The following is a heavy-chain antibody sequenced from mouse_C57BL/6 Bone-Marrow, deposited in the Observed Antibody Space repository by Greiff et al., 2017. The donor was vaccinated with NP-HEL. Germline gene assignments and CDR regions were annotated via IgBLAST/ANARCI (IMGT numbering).Heavy chain of an antibody. D-gene: IGHD2-2*01. CDR3: VRPSGVTPMDY. CDR2: IRSKSNNYAT. CDR1: GFSFNTYA. V-gene: IGHV10-1*01. Sequence: EVQGVESGGGLVQPKGSLKLSCAASGFSFNTYAMNWVRQAPGKGLEWVARIRSKSNNYATYYADSVKDRFTISRDDSESMLYLQMNNLKTEDTAMYYCVRPSGVTPMDYWGQGTSVTVSS. J-gene: IGHJ4*01.